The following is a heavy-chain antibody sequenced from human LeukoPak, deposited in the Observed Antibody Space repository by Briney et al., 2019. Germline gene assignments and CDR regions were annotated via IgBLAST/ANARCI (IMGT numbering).Heavy chain of an antibody. CDR3: ARVEVNWNDEDHFDY. J-gene: IGHJ4*02. CDR2: INHSGST. V-gene: IGHV4-34*01. Sequence: PSETLSLTCAVYGGSFSGYYWSWIRQPPGKGLEWIGEINHSGSTNYNPSLKSRVTISVDTSKNQFSLKLSSVTAADTAVYYCARVEVNWNDEDHFDYWGQGTLVTVSS. D-gene: IGHD1-20*01. CDR1: GGSFSGYY.